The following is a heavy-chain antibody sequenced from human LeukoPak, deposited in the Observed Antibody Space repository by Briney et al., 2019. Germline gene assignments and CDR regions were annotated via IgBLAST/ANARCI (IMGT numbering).Heavy chain of an antibody. Sequence: GGSLRLSCAASGFTFSSYWMSWVRQAPGKGLEWVANIKQDGSEKYYVDSVKGRFAISRDNAKNSLYLQMNSLRAEDTAVYYCARDSFGGTIFGVVITLDYWGQGTLVTVSS. V-gene: IGHV3-7*01. D-gene: IGHD3-3*01. J-gene: IGHJ4*02. CDR3: ARDSFGGTIFGVVITLDY. CDR2: IKQDGSEK. CDR1: GFTFSSYW.